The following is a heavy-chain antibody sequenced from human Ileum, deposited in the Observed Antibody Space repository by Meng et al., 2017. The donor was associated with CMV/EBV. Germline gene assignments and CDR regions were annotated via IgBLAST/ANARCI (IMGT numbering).Heavy chain of an antibody. CDR2: IYSDDSRT. CDR1: GFTFSSYV. V-gene: IGHV3-23*03. CDR3: AKTWDY. Sequence: GESLKISCAASGFTFSSYVMTWVRQAPGKGLEWVSIIYSDDSRTYYADSVRGRFTISRDNSNNMLYLQMNSLRAEGTAVYYCAKTWDYWGRGTLVTVSS. J-gene: IGHJ4*02.